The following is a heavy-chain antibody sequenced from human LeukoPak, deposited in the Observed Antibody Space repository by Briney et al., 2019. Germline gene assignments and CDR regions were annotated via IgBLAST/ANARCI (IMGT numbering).Heavy chain of an antibody. V-gene: IGHV4-39*01. J-gene: IGHJ4*02. D-gene: IGHD3-10*01. CDR2: IYYSGST. Sequence: SETLSLTCTVSGGSISSSSYYWGWIRQPPGKGLEWIGSIYYSGSTYYNPSLKSRVTISVDTSKNQFSLKLSSVTAADTAVYYRASQISGSYYQIDYWGQGTLVTVSS. CDR1: GGSISSSSYY. CDR3: ASQISGSYYQIDY.